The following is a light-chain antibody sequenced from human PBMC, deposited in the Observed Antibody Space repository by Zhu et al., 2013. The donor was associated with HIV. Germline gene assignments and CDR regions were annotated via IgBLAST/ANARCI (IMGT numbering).Light chain of an antibody. J-gene: IGKJ2*01. Sequence: EIVLTQSPDTLSLSPGEGATLSCRASQNVAKNYLAWYQQKVGQAPRLLIFDAFHRATGIPARFSGSGSGTDFTLTITRLEPEDFAVYYCQQYGRTPYTFGQGTKLEI. CDR1: QNVAKNY. V-gene: IGKV3-20*01. CDR2: DAF. CDR3: QQYGRTPYT.